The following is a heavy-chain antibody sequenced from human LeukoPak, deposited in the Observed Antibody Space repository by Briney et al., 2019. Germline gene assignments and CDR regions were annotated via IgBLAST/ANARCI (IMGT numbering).Heavy chain of an antibody. CDR2: TSFDGTNE. D-gene: IGHD6-19*01. Sequence: GRSLGLSCAGSGFTFSTFGFHWVRQAPGKGLEWVAVTSFDGTNEYYADSVKGRFTISRDNSKNTLYLQMNSLRAEDTAVYYCAKDRWLSGWYPNFDSWGQGSLVTVSS. CDR1: GFTFSTFG. J-gene: IGHJ4*02. CDR3: AKDRWLSGWYPNFDS. V-gene: IGHV3-30*18.